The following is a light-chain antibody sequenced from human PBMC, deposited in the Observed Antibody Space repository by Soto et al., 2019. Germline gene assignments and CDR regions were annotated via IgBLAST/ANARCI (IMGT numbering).Light chain of an antibody. CDR2: KAS. V-gene: IGKV1-5*03. Sequence: DIQMTQSPSTLSASVGDTVTITCRASQSISNWLAWYQQKPGQAPKLLIHKASTLESGVPSRFSGIGAGAEFTLTSSSLQPDDVATFYCQRYDRFPYTFRQGTKREIK. CDR1: QSISNW. J-gene: IGKJ2*01. CDR3: QRYDRFPYT.